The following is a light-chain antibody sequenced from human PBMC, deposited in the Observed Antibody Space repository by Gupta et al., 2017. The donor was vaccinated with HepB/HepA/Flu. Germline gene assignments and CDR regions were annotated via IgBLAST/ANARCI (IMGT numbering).Light chain of an antibody. V-gene: IGLV1-40*01. CDR3: QSYDSSLSAHV. J-gene: IGLJ1*01. Sequence: QSVLTQPPSVSGAQGQRVTISCTGSSSHIGAGYDVHWYQQLPGTAPKLLIYGNSNRPSGVPDRVSGSKSGTSASLAITGLQAEDEADYYCQSYDSSLSAHVFGTGTKVTVL. CDR1: SSHIGAGYD. CDR2: GNS.